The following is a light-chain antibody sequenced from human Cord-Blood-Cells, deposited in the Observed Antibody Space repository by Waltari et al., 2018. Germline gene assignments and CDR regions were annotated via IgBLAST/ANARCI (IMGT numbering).Light chain of an antibody. Sequence: DIVLTQSPGTLSLSPGERATLSCRASQSVSNSYLAWYQQKPGQAPSLLLYGASSRATGIPDSFSGSGSGTDFTLTISRLEPEDFAVYYCQQYGSSPWTFGQGTKVEIK. CDR2: GAS. J-gene: IGKJ1*01. CDR3: QQYGSSPWT. CDR1: QSVSNSY. V-gene: IGKV3-20*01.